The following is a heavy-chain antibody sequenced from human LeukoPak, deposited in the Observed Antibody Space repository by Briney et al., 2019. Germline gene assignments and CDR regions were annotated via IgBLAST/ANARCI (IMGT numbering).Heavy chain of an antibody. CDR1: GFTFSSSW. Sequence: PGGSLRLSCAASGFTFSSSWMSWVRQAPGKGLEWVANIKHDGTEKYCVDSVKGRFTISRDNAKNSLYLQMNSLRAEDTAVYYCAKDQYASGIDSWGQGNLVIVSS. CDR3: AKDQYASGIDS. V-gene: IGHV3-7*01. D-gene: IGHD3-10*01. CDR2: IKHDGTEK. J-gene: IGHJ4*02.